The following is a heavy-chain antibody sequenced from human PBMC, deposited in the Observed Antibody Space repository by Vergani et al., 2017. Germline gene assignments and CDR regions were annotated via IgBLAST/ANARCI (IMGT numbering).Heavy chain of an antibody. J-gene: IGHJ4*02. Sequence: QVQLQQWGAGLLKPSETLSLTCAVYGGSFSGYYWSWIRQPPGKGLEWIGEINHSGSTNYNPSLKSRVTISVDTSKNPFSLKLSSVTAADTAVYYCARGPRVRSYFVEHRQPHKHFDYWGQGTLVTVSS. CDR1: GGSFSGYY. CDR3: ARGPRVRSYFVEHRQPHKHFDY. D-gene: IGHD1-26*01. CDR2: INHSGST. V-gene: IGHV4-34*01.